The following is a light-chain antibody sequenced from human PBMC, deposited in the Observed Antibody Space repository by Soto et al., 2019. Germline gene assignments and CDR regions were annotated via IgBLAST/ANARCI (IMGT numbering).Light chain of an antibody. CDR2: GSS. Sequence: EIVMTQSPATLSVSPGERATLSCRASQSVSSNLAWYQQKPGQAPRLLIYGSSNRATGIPDRFSGSGSGTDFTLTINRLEPGDFAVYYCQHYGSSLWTFGQGTKVDIK. CDR3: QHYGSSLWT. V-gene: IGKV3-20*01. J-gene: IGKJ1*01. CDR1: QSVSSN.